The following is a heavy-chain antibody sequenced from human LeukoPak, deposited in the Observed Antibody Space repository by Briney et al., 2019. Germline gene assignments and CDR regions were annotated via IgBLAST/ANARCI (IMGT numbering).Heavy chain of an antibody. CDR2: FDPENVDM. V-gene: IGHV1-24*01. CDR1: GHTLTELA. Sequence: GASVKVSCKVSGHTLTELAIHWVRQAPGKGFEWVGGFDPENVDMGYAQNFQGRVTMTEDTSTDTAYMELSSLRSGDTAVDYCARDPDYGDPYWGQGTLVTVSS. D-gene: IGHD4/OR15-4a*01. CDR3: ARDPDYGDPY. J-gene: IGHJ4*02.